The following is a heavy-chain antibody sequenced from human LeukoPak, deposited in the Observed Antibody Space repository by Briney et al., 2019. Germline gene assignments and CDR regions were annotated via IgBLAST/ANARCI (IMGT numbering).Heavy chain of an antibody. CDR3: ARQKASGSYYKVLNWFDP. V-gene: IGHV4-39*01. J-gene: IGHJ5*02. Sequence: SETLSLTCTVSGGSISSSSYYWGWIRQPPGKGLEWIGIIYYSGSTYYNPSLKSRLTISVDTSKNQFSLKLSSVTATDTAVYYCARQKASGSYYKVLNWFDPWGQGTLVTVSS. CDR1: GGSISSSSYY. CDR2: IYYSGST. D-gene: IGHD3-10*01.